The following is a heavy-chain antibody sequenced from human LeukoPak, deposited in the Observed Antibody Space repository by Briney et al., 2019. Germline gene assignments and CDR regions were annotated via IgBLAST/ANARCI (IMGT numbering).Heavy chain of an antibody. CDR3: ARDMDWRASIWNFDL. Sequence: ASVKVSCKASGYTFTGYFLHWVQQAPGQGLEWMGWINPDTGDTNSAQKFQGRVTMTRDTSISTAYMDLSRLRSDDTAVYYCARDMDWRASIWNFDLWGRGTLVAVSS. V-gene: IGHV1-2*02. D-gene: IGHD2-2*03. CDR1: GYTFTGYF. J-gene: IGHJ2*01. CDR2: INPDTGDT.